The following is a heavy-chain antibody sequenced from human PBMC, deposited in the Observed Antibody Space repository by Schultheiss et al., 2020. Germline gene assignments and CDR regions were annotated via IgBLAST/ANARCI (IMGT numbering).Heavy chain of an antibody. V-gene: IGHV3-23*01. CDR3: ARAGEYYYYGMDV. CDR2: ISGSGGRA. J-gene: IGHJ6*02. Sequence: GGSLRLSCAASGFTFSSYAMSWVRQAPGKGLEWVSAISGSGGRAYYTDSVKGRFTISRDNAKNSLYLQMNSLRAEDTAVYYCARAGEYYYYGMDVWGQGTTVTVS. CDR1: GFTFSSYA.